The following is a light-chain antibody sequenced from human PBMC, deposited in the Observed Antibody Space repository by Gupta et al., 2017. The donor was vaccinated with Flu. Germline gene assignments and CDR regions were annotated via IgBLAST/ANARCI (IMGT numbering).Light chain of an antibody. V-gene: IGKV1-39*01. CDR1: QSISSY. CDR2: AAS. CDR3: QQSYTTPIT. Sequence: LSSLSASVGDRVTITCRASQSISSYLNWYQQKPGKAPKLLIYAASSLQSGVPSRFSGSGSGTDFTLTISRLQPEDFATYYCQQSYTTPITFGPGTKVDIK. J-gene: IGKJ3*01.